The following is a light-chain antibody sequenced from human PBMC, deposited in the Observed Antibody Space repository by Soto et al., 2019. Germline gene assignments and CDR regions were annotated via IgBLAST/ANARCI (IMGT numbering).Light chain of an antibody. CDR3: QQYNNWPRT. Sequence: EIVMTQSPATLSVSPGERATLSCRASQSVSSDLAWYQQKPGQAPRLLISGASTRATSIPARFTGSRSGTEFTLTISSLQSEDFAVYYCQQYNNWPRTFGQGTKVDIK. CDR1: QSVSSD. V-gene: IGKV3-15*01. CDR2: GAS. J-gene: IGKJ1*01.